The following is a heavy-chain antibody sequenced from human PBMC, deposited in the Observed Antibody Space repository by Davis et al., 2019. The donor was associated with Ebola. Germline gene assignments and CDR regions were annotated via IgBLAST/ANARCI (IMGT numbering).Heavy chain of an antibody. CDR3: ARDYGGNSDY. Sequence: GESLKISCAASGFTFSSYSMNWVRQAPGKGLEWVSSLSSSSSYIYYADSVKGRFTISRDNAKNSLYLQMNSLRAEDTAVYYCARDYGGNSDYWGQGTLVTVSS. D-gene: IGHD4-23*01. CDR1: GFTFSSYS. J-gene: IGHJ4*02. CDR2: LSSSSSYI. V-gene: IGHV3-21*01.